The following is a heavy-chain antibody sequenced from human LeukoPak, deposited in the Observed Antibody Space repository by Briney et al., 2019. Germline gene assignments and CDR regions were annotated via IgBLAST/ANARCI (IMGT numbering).Heavy chain of an antibody. CDR3: ASDVGGSDY. J-gene: IGHJ4*02. CDR1: GFTFSSYT. CDR2: ISSSSTYI. D-gene: IGHD1-26*01. V-gene: IGHV3-21*01. Sequence: PGGSLRLSCAASGFTFSSYTMNWVRQAPGQGLEWVSCISSSSTYIYYADSVKGRFTISRDNAKNSLYLQMNSVRAEDTAVYYCASDVGGSDYWGQGTLVTVSS.